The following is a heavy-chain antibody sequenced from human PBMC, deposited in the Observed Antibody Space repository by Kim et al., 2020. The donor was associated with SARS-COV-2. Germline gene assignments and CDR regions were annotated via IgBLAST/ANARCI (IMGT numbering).Heavy chain of an antibody. D-gene: IGHD3-22*01. J-gene: IGHJ1*01. CDR2: ISSSSSYI. V-gene: IGHV3-21*01. CDR3: ARKESYYDSSGPKYFQH. Sequence: GGSLRLSCAASGFTFSSYSMNWVRQAPGKGLEWVSSISSSSSYIYYADSVKGRFTISRDNAKNSLYLQMNSLRAEDTAVYYCARKESYYDSSGPKYFQHWGQGTLVTVSA. CDR1: GFTFSSYS.